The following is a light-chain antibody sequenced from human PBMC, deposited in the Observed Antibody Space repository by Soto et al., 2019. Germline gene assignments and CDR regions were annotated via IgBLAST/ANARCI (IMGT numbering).Light chain of an antibody. CDR3: RSYTSSYGV. J-gene: IGLJ7*01. Sequence: QSALTQPASVSGSPGQSITISCTGTSSDVGGYNYVSWYQQHPGKAPKLMIYDVSNRPSGVSNRFSGSKSGNTASLTISGLQAEDEADYYCRSYTSSYGVFGGCTQLTVL. V-gene: IGLV2-14*01. CDR1: SSDVGGYNY. CDR2: DVS.